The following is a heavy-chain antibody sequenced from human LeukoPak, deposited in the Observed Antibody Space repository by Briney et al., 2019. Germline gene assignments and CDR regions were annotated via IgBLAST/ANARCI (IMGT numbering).Heavy chain of an antibody. CDR3: AREGEGYYDAFDI. D-gene: IGHD3-16*01. J-gene: IGHJ3*02. Sequence: GGSLRLSCTASGFTFSNYGMHWVRQAPGKGLEWVAIIWFDGSNKYYADSVKGRFTISKDNSKNTLYLQMNSLRAEDTAVYYCAREGEGYYDAFDIWGQGTMVTVSS. CDR1: GFTFSNYG. V-gene: IGHV3-33*01. CDR2: IWFDGSNK.